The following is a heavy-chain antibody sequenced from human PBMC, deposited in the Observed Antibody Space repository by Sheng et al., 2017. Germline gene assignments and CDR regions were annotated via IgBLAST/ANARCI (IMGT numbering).Heavy chain of an antibody. CDR1: GGNIKGYT. J-gene: IGHJ5*02. Sequence: QVQLVQSGAEAKKPGSSVRVSCKASGGNIKGYTITWVRQAPGQGLEWLGRIIPMSGTVNYAQRVQGRVTISADEPTNTVYMEMASLRSEDTAVYYCAKEGCVSSGCFSWFDPWGQGTLVSVSS. D-gene: IGHD3-22*01. CDR2: IIPMSGTV. V-gene: IGHV1-69*01. CDR3: AKEGCVSSGCFSWFDP.